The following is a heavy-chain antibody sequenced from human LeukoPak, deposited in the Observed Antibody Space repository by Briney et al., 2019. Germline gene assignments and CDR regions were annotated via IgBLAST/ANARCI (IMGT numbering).Heavy chain of an antibody. D-gene: IGHD6-13*01. CDR1: GGSISSYY. V-gene: IGHV4-59*12. Sequence: SETLSLTCTVSGGSISSYYWSWIRQPPGKGLEWIGYIYYSGSTNYNPSLKSRVTISVDTSKNQFSLKLSSVTAADTAVYYCARLAAAGDYYYYYMDVWGKGTTVTVS. CDR2: IYYSGST. J-gene: IGHJ6*03. CDR3: ARLAAAGDYYYYYMDV.